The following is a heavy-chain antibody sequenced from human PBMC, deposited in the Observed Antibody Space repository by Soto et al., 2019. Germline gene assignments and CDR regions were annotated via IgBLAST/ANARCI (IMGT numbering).Heavy chain of an antibody. CDR3: ARGVDIVVVPAAMPQYYYMDV. CDR2: ISAYNGNT. CDR1: GYTFTSYG. J-gene: IGHJ6*03. Sequence: EASVKVSCKASGYTFTSYGISWVRQAPGQGLEWMGWISAYNGNTNYAQKLQGRVTMTTDTSTSTAYMELRSLRSDDTAVYYCARGVDIVVVPAAMPQYYYMDVWGKGTTVTVSS. D-gene: IGHD2-2*01. V-gene: IGHV1-18*01.